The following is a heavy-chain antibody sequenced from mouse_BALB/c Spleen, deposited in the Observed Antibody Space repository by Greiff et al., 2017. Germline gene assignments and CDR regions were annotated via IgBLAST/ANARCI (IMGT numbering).Heavy chain of an antibody. Sequence: DVQLVESGGGLVKPGGSLKLSCAASGFTFSDYYMYWVRQTPEKRLEWVATISDGGSYTYYPDSVKGRFTISRDNAKNNLYLQMSSLKSEDTAMYYWAREDYRYDDGFAYWGQGTLVTVSA. D-gene: IGHD2-14*01. V-gene: IGHV5-4*02. J-gene: IGHJ3*01. CDR1: GFTFSDYY. CDR2: ISDGGSYT. CDR3: AREDYRYDDGFAY.